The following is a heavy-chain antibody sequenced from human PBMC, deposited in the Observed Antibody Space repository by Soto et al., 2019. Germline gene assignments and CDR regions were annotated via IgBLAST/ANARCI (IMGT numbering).Heavy chain of an antibody. Sequence: ASVKVSCKASGYTFPGYYMHWVRQAPGQGLEWMGWINPNSGGTNYAQKFQGWVTMTRDTSISTAYMELSRLRSDDTAVYYCARSYGSGSYSDYWGQGTLVTVSS. V-gene: IGHV1-2*04. J-gene: IGHJ4*02. CDR2: INPNSGGT. CDR1: GYTFPGYY. CDR3: ARSYGSGSYSDY. D-gene: IGHD3-10*01.